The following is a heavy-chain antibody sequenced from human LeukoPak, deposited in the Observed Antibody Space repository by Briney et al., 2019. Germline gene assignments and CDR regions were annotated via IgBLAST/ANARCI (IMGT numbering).Heavy chain of an antibody. D-gene: IGHD3-22*01. V-gene: IGHV4-4*09. CDR2: IYSSGIT. CDR1: GGSISNYY. CDR3: ARLPTYYYDTSGYNPDWYFDL. Sequence: SETLSLTCTVSGGSISNYYWSWIRQPPGKGLQWIGYIYSSGITNYNPSLRSRVTISVDTSKNQFSLKLSSVTAADTAVYYCARLPTYYYDTSGYNPDWYFDLWGRGTLVTVSS. J-gene: IGHJ2*01.